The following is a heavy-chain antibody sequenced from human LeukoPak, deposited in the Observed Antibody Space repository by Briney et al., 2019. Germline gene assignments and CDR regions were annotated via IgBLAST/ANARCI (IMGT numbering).Heavy chain of an antibody. J-gene: IGHJ4*02. CDR3: ARAEPYYYGSGSYVY. CDR2: IGGGDVEI. D-gene: IGHD3-10*01. CDR1: GFTSTNNA. Sequence: GGSLGLSCAMSGFTSTNNAMTWVRQAPGKGLEWVSTIGGGDVEIHYADSVKGRFTISRDNAKNSLYLQMNSLRAEDTAVYYCARAEPYYYGSGSYVYWGQGTLVTVSS. V-gene: IGHV3-21*01.